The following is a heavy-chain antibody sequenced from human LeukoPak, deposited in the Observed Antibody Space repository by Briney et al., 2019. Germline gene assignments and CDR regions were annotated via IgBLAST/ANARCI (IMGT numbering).Heavy chain of an antibody. CDR2: IYYSGST. D-gene: IGHD3-3*01. J-gene: IGHJ4*02. CDR1: GGSISSSSYY. Sequence: PSETLSLTCTVSGGSISSSSYYWGWIRQPPGKGLEGIGSIYYSGSTYYNPSLKSRVTISVDTSKDQFSLELSSVTAADTAVYYCARHGIVVVPASLKILRFLEWLLPAPFDYWGQGTLVTVSS. CDR3: ARHGIVVVPASLKILRFLEWLLPAPFDY. V-gene: IGHV4-39*01.